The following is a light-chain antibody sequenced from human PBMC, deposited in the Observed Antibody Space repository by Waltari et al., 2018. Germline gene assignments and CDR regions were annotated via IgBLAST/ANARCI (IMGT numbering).Light chain of an antibody. CDR3: TAWGDSLNAWL. J-gene: IGLJ3*02. V-gene: IGLV1-44*01. CDR1: SSNIGSNT. CDR2: RNN. Sequence: QSVLTQPPSASGTPGQRVTISCSGSSSNIGSNTVNWYQHLPGTAPKRLLYRNNPPPSEVRDRFSGSTSGTSASLAISDLQSEDAADYYCTAWGDSLNAWLFGGGTKLTVL.